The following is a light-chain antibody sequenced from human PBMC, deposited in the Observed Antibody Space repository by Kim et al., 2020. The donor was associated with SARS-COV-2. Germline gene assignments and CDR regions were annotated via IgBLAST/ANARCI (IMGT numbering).Light chain of an antibody. CDR3: QQYGSSPR. CDR1: QCVTNNY. V-gene: IGKV3-20*01. J-gene: IGKJ4*01. Sequence: LSPGERATRSCRASQCVTNNYLAWYQQKPGQTPRLLIYGASSRATGIPDRFSGSGSGTDFTLTISRLEPEDFAVYYCQQYGSSPRFGGGTKVDIK. CDR2: GAS.